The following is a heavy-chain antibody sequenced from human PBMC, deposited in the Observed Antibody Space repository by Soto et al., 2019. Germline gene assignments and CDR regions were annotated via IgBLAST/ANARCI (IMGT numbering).Heavy chain of an antibody. D-gene: IGHD6-13*01. CDR1: GFTFSSYA. Sequence: EVQLLESGGGLVQPGGSLRLSCAASGFTFSSYAMSWVRQAPGKGLEWVSAISGSGGSTYYADSVKGRFTISRDNSKNTLYLQMNSLRAEDTAVYYCAKEGDEGGSSWYTSIDDWGQGTLVTVSS. V-gene: IGHV3-23*01. CDR2: ISGSGGST. CDR3: AKEGDEGGSSWYTSIDD. J-gene: IGHJ4*02.